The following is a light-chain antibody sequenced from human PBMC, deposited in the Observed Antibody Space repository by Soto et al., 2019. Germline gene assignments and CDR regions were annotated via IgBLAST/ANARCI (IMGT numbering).Light chain of an antibody. CDR3: GSWDSSLPYV. CDR2: DNN. J-gene: IGLJ1*01. CDR1: SSNIGNNF. V-gene: IGLV1-51*01. Sequence: QSVLTQPPSVSAAPGQKVTISCSGSSSNIGNNFVTWYQQLPGTAPKLLIYDNNKRPSGIPDRFSGSQSGTSATLGITGLQTGDEAVYYCGSWDSSLPYVFGPGTKLTVL.